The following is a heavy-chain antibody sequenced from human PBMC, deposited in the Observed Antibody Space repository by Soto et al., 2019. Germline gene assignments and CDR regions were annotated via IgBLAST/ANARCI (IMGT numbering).Heavy chain of an antibody. CDR3: AKEIGDKFWSAYYTAFDS. V-gene: IGHV3-9*01. Sequence: EVQLVESGGGLVQPGRSLRLSCAASGFTFDDYAMHWVLQAPGKGLDWVLGISWNSGSIGYANSVKGRFTISRDNAKNVLYRQMNRLRAEDTAVYYCAKEIGDKFWSAYYTAFDSWGQGTLVTVTS. J-gene: IGHJ4*02. CDR2: ISWNSGSI. D-gene: IGHD3-3*01. CDR1: GFTFDDYA.